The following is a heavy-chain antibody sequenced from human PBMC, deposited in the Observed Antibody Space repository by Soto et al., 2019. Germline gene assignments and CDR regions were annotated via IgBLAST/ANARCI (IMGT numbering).Heavy chain of an antibody. V-gene: IGHV5-10-1*01. CDR3: ARHDGFIVVVPAAPADYYYGMDV. CDR2: IDPSDSYT. CDR1: GYSFTSYW. D-gene: IGHD2-2*01. J-gene: IGHJ6*02. Sequence: GESLKISCKGSGYSFTSYWISWVRQMPGKGLEWMGRIDPSDSYTNYSPSFQGHVTISADKSISTAYLQWSSLKASDTAMYYCARHDGFIVVVPAAPADYYYGMDVWGQGTTVTASS.